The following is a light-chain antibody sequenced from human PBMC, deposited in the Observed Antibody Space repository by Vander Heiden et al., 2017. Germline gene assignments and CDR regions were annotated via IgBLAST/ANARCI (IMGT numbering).Light chain of an antibody. CDR3: QQCDTAPIYS. Sequence: DIQMTQSPSSLSASVGDRVTITCRASQSISSYLNWYQQKPGKAPKLLIYAASSLQSGVPSRFSGSGPGTDFTLTMSSLQPEDFAPYYCQQCDTAPIYSYGQGTKLEIK. V-gene: IGKV1-39*01. CDR2: AAS. CDR1: QSISSY. J-gene: IGKJ2*03.